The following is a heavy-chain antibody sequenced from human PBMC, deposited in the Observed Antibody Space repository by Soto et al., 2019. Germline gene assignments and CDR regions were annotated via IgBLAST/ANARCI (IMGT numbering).Heavy chain of an antibody. CDR1: GGSISSSSYS. CDR3: ARHVGTIFGVVIINYYGMDV. V-gene: IGHV4-39*01. J-gene: IGHJ6*02. D-gene: IGHD3-3*01. CDR2: IYYSGNR. Sequence: QLQLQESGPGLVKPSETLSLTCTVSGGSISSSSYSWGWIRQPPGKGLEWIGSIYYSGNRHYNPCLQSRVTISVDTSKNQLSLKLSSVTAADAAVYYCARHVGTIFGVVIINYYGMDVWGQGTTVTVSS.